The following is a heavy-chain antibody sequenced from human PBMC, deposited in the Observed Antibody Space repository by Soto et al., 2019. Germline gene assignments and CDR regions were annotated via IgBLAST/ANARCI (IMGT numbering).Heavy chain of an antibody. J-gene: IGHJ6*03. CDR1: GYSFTSYW. CDR2: IYPGDSDT. V-gene: IGHV5-51*01. D-gene: IGHD5-12*01. Sequence: GESLKISCKGSGYSFTSYWIGWVRQMPGKGLEWMGIIYPGDSDTRYSPSFQGQVTISADKSISTAYLQWSSLKASDTAMYYCATHSGYDPPYYYYMDVWGKGTTVTVSS. CDR3: ATHSGYDPPYYYYMDV.